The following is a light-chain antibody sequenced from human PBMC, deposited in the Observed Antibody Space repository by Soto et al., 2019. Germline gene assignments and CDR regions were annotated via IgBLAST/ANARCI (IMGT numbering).Light chain of an antibody. CDR1: SSDVGGYNY. V-gene: IGLV2-11*01. Sequence: QSALTQPRSVSGSPGQSVTISCTGTSSDVGGYNYVSWYQQHPGKAPKLMICDVSKRPSGVPDRFSGSKSGNTASLTISGLQAEDEADYYCCSYAVTYYVFGTGTKVTVL. CDR2: DVS. J-gene: IGLJ1*01. CDR3: CSYAVTYYV.